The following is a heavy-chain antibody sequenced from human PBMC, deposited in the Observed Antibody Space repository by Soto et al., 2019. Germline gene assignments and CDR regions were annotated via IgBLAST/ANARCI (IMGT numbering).Heavy chain of an antibody. V-gene: IGHV3-7*01. Sequence: GGSLRLSCAASGFTFSSHWMSWVRQAPGKGLEWVANIKQDGSEKYYVDSVKGRFTISRDNAKNSLYLQMNSLRAEDTAVYYCARGVVKVITIFGVVMTFDYWGQGTLVTVSS. D-gene: IGHD3-3*01. J-gene: IGHJ4*02. CDR3: ARGVVKVITIFGVVMTFDY. CDR1: GFTFSSHW. CDR2: IKQDGSEK.